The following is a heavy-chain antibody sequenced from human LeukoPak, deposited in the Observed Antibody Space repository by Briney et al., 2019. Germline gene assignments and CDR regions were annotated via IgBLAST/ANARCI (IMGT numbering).Heavy chain of an antibody. D-gene: IGHD2-21*01. CDR3: AKATCGGECYRFDY. V-gene: IGHV3-23*01. J-gene: IGHJ4*02. CDR2: ISGSGGST. Sequence: GGSLRLSCAASGFTFGSYAMSWVRQAPGKGLEWVSGISGSGGSTYYADSVKGRFTISRDNPKNTLHLQINSLTAEDTAVYYCAKATCGGECYRFDYWGQGTLVTVSS. CDR1: GFTFGSYA.